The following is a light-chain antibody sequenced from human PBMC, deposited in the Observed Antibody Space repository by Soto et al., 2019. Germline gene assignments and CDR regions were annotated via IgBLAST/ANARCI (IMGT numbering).Light chain of an antibody. J-gene: IGKJ4*01. CDR1: QGIGVY. CDR2: AAS. Sequence: DIQMTQSPSSLSASLGDRVTITCRASQGIGVYLAWFQQKPGNAPKLLIYAASTLQSGVPSRFSGSGSGTDFTLTISSLQPEDVATYDCQKYNSAPLTFGVGTMLEIK. V-gene: IGKV1-27*01. CDR3: QKYNSAPLT.